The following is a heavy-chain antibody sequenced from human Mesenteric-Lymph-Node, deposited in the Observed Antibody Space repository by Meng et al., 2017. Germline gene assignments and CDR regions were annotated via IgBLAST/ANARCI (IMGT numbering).Heavy chain of an antibody. CDR1: GFTFSSYD. CDR3: ARGRSSGYFSRPVTEGGVGMDV. CDR2: IGTAGDT. V-gene: IGHV3-13*01. Sequence: GGSLRLSCAASGFTFSSYDMHWVRQATGKGLEWVSAIGTAGDTYYPGSVKGRFTISRENAKKSLYLQMNSLRAGDTAVYYCARGRSSGYFSRPVTEGGVGMDVWGQGTTVTVSS. D-gene: IGHD3-22*01. J-gene: IGHJ6*02.